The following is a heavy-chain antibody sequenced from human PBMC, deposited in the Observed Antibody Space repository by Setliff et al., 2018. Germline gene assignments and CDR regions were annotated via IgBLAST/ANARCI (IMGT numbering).Heavy chain of an antibody. D-gene: IGHD3-22*01. CDR2: INTNTGNP. Sequence: ASVKVSCKASGGTFSSYAISWVRQAPGQGLEWMGGINTNTGNPTYAQGFTGRFVFSLDTSVSTAYLQISSLKAEDTAVYCCAKSPPGYYDSSGWHQRNYYMDVWGKGTTVTVSS. CDR3: AKSPPGYYDSSGWHQRNYYMDV. CDR1: GGTFSSYA. V-gene: IGHV7-4-1*02. J-gene: IGHJ6*03.